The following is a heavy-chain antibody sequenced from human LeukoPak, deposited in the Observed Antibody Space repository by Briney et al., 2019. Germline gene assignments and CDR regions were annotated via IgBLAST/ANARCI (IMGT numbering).Heavy chain of an antibody. V-gene: IGHV3-30-3*01. J-gene: IGHJ4*02. D-gene: IGHD4-23*01. CDR2: ISYGGSNK. Sequence: PGGSLRLSCAASGFTFSSYAMHWVRQAPGKGLEWVAVISYGGSNKYYADSVKGRFTISRDNSKNTLYLQMNSLRAEDTAVYYCAREEFGGNSPTGYFDYWGQGTLVTVSS. CDR3: AREEFGGNSPTGYFDY. CDR1: GFTFSSYA.